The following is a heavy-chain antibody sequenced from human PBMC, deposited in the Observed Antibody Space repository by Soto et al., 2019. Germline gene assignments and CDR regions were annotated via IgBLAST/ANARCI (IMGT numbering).Heavy chain of an antibody. CDR2: IYYSGST. V-gene: IGHV4-61*01. J-gene: IGHJ4*02. Sequence: QVQLQESGPGLVKPSETLSLTCTVSGGSVSSGSYYWSWIRQPPGKGLEWIGYIYYSGSTNYNPSLKSRVTISVDTSKNQFSLKLSSVTAADTAVYYCARVPRAGYSSGWYYFDYWGQGTLVTVSS. CDR3: ARVPRAGYSSGWYYFDY. CDR1: GGSVSSGSYY. D-gene: IGHD6-19*01.